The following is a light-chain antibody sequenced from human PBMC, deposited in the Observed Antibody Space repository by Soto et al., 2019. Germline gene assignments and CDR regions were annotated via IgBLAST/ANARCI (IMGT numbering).Light chain of an antibody. CDR3: QTWGTGIVV. V-gene: IGLV4-69*01. CDR2: LNSDGSH. Sequence: QPVLTQSPSASASLGASVKLTCTLSSGHSSYAIAWHQQQPEKGPRYLMKLNSDGSHNKGGGIPDRFSGSSSGAERYLTISSLQSDDEADYYCQTWGTGIVVFGGGTKVTVL. J-gene: IGLJ2*01. CDR1: SGHSSYA.